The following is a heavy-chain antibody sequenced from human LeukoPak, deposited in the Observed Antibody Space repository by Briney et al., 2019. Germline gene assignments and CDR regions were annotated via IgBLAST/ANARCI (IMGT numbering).Heavy chain of an antibody. CDR1: GFTFSSYA. Sequence: GGSLRLSCAASGFTFSSYAMSWVRQAPGKGLEWVSGISDSGGSTYYADSVKGRFTISRDNSKNTLYLQMNSLRAEDTAVYYCVKFEGLADFDYWGQGTLVTVSS. V-gene: IGHV3-23*01. CDR2: ISDSGGST. CDR3: VKFEGLADFDY. J-gene: IGHJ4*02. D-gene: IGHD3-9*01.